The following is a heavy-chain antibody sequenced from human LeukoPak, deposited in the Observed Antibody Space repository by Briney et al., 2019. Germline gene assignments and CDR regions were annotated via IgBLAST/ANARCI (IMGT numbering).Heavy chain of an antibody. V-gene: IGHV1-2*02. CDR1: GYSFADYY. J-gene: IGHJ3*01. Sequence: ASVKVSCKASGYSFADYYMHWVRQAPGQGLEWMGWIKPNSGGTRSAQKFQGRVTMTRDTSISTAYMELSGLRYDDTAVYYCARAGYCGDGGCRGGSAFDVWGQGTMVTVSS. D-gene: IGHD2-15*01. CDR3: ARAGYCGDGGCRGGSAFDV. CDR2: IKPNSGGT.